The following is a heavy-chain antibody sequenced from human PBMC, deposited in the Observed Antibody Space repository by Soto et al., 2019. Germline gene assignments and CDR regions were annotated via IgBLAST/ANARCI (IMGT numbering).Heavy chain of an antibody. CDR3: ARNFWSGGPYYYYYMDV. D-gene: IGHD3-3*01. CDR2: TRNKANSYTT. V-gene: IGHV3-72*01. CDR1: GFTFSDHY. Sequence: PGGSLRLSCAASGFTFSDHYMDWVRQAPGKGLEWVGRTRNKANSYTTEYAASVKGRFTISRDDSKNSLYLQMNSLKTEDTAVYYCARNFWSGGPYYYYYMDVWGKGTTVTVSS. J-gene: IGHJ6*03.